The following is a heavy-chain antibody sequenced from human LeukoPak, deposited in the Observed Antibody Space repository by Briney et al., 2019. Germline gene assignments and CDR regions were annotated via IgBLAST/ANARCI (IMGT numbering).Heavy chain of an antibody. D-gene: IGHD2-2*01. CDR2: INPNDGDT. CDR3: ARANSLYCSSSTCLFDY. Sequence: ASVKVSCKASGYTFTDYYMHWVRQAPGQGFEWMGWINPNDGDTNYAQKFQGRVTMTRDTSISTAHMEVSRLRSDDTAVYYCARANSLYCSSSTCLFDYWGQGTLVTVSS. CDR1: GYTFTDYY. V-gene: IGHV1-2*02. J-gene: IGHJ4*02.